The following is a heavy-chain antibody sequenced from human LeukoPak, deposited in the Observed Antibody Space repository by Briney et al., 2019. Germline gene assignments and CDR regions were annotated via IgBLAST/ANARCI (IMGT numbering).Heavy chain of an antibody. V-gene: IGHV3-74*01. CDR2: INNDGSST. D-gene: IGHD3-16*01. J-gene: IGHJ4*02. CDR1: GYTFGSYW. Sequence: EGSLRLSCAASGYTFGSYWMYWVRQAPGKGLVWVSRINNDGSSTICADSVKGRFTISRDNAKNTLYLQMNSLRDDDTAVYYCVSDNGGEHLWGQGTLVTVSS. CDR3: VSDNGGEHL.